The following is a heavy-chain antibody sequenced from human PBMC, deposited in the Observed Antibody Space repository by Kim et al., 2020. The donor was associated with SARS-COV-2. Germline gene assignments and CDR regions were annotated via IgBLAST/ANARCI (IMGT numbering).Heavy chain of an antibody. CDR1: GGSISSSSYY. CDR2: IDYSGST. CDR3: ARHTSSGWYLSIGFWFDP. J-gene: IGHJ5*02. Sequence: SETLSLTCTVSGGSISSSSYYWGWIRQPPGKGLEWIGSIDYSGSTYYNPSLKSRVTISVDTSKNQFSLKLSSVTAADTAVYYCARHTSSGWYLSIGFWFDPWGQGTLVTVSS. D-gene: IGHD6-19*01. V-gene: IGHV4-39*01.